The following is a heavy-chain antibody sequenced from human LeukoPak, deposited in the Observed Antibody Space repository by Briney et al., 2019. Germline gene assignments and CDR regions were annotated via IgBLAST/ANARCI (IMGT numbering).Heavy chain of an antibody. CDR1: GGSMSSYY. V-gene: IGHV4-59*08. Sequence: SETLSLTCNVSGGSMSSYYWSWIRQPPGKGLEWIGYIYYSGSTNYNPSLKSRVTISVDTSKNQFSLKLSSVTAADTAVYYCARQKGYCSSTSCYGNWFDPWGQGTLVTVSS. CDR2: IYYSGST. J-gene: IGHJ5*02. CDR3: ARQKGYCSSTSCYGNWFDP. D-gene: IGHD2-2*01.